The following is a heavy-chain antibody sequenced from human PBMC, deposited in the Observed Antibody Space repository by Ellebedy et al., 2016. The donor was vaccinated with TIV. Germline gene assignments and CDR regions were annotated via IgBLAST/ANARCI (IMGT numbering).Heavy chain of an antibody. CDR3: GRDRSEGYGMDI. CDR1: GGSISSNY. J-gene: IGHJ6*02. V-gene: IGHV4-59*01. Sequence: SETLSLTCTVSGGSISSNYWSWIRQPPGKGLEWIGYIYYSGSTKYNPSLKSRVTISVDTSKNQFSLKLSSVTAADTAVYYCGRDRSEGYGMDIWGQGTTVTVSS. CDR2: IYYSGST.